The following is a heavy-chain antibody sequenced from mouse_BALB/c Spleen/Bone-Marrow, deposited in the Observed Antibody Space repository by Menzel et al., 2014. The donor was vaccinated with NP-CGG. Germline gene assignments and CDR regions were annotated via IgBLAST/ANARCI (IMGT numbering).Heavy chain of an antibody. CDR3: SRGVDYSSWFAY. D-gene: IGHD2-4*01. Sequence: EVMLVESGGGLVQPGGSLKLSCAASGFTLSSFGMSWVCQTPDKRLESVANINSNGGFTYYADSVKGRFTTSRDNAMNTLYLQMRSLKSKDTAIYYCSRGVDYSSWFAYWGQGTLVTVSA. J-gene: IGHJ3*01. V-gene: IGHV5-6-3*01. CDR1: GFTLSSFG. CDR2: INSNGGFT.